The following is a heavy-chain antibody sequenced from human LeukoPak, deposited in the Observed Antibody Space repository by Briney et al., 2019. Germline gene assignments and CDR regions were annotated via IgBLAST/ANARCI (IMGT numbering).Heavy chain of an antibody. J-gene: IGHJ3*02. Sequence: GASVKVSCKASGYTFTSYGISWVRQAPGQGLEWMGWISAYNGNTNYAQKLQGRVTMTTDTSTSTAYMELRSLRSDDTAVYYCAKGPKLWHRGAFDIWGQGTMVTVSS. CDR2: ISAYNGNT. CDR3: AKGPKLWHRGAFDI. CDR1: GYTFTSYG. D-gene: IGHD2/OR15-2a*01. V-gene: IGHV1-18*01.